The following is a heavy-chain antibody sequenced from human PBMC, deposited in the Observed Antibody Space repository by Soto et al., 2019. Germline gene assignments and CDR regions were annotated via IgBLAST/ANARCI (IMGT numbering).Heavy chain of an antibody. J-gene: IGHJ4*02. CDR1: GFTFSSYG. CDR3: ARDDRRARWTGDYGDYLFDY. Sequence: QVQLVESGGGVVQPGRSLRLSCAASGFTFSSYGMHWVRQAPGKGLEWVAVIWYDGSNKYYADSVKGRFTISRDNSKNTLYLQMNSLRAEDTAVYYCARDDRRARWTGDYGDYLFDYWGQGTLVTVSS. V-gene: IGHV3-33*01. CDR2: IWYDGSNK. D-gene: IGHD4-17*01.